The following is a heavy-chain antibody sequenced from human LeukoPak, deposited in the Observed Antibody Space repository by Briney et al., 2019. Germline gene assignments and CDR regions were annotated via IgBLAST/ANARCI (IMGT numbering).Heavy chain of an antibody. CDR2: ISHDGSNK. V-gene: IGHV3-30*18. CDR1: GFTFSSYG. CDR3: AKALLDAFDI. J-gene: IGHJ3*02. Sequence: PGGSLRLSCAASGFTFSSYGMHWVRQAPGKGLEWVAVISHDGSNKYYADSVKGRFTISRDNSKNTLYLQMNSLRAEDTAVYYCAKALLDAFDIWGQGTMVTVSS.